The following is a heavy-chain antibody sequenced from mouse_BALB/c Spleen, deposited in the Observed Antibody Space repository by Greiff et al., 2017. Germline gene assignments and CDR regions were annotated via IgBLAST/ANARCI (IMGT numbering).Heavy chain of an antibody. V-gene: IGHV5-9-4*01. D-gene: IGHD2-1*01. CDR2: ISSGGSYT. CDR1: GFTFSSYS. J-gene: IGHJ4*01. Sequence: EVQLVESGGGLVKPGGSLNLSCAASGFTFSSYSMSWVRQSPEKSLEWVAEISSGGSYTYYTDNVTRRFTISRDNAKNTLYLEMSSLRSEDTAMYDGARGKGNRYYYAMDYWGQGTSVTVSS. CDR3: ARGKGNRYYYAMDY.